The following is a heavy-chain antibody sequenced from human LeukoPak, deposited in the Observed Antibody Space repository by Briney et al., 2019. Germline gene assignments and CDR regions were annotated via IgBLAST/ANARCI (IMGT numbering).Heavy chain of an antibody. CDR3: ARTNYCGSTSCRYFDY. CDR1: GGSISSYY. V-gene: IGHV4-59*01. J-gene: IGHJ4*02. CDR2: IYYSGST. Sequence: PSETLSLTCTVSGGSISSYYWSWIRQPPGEGLEWIGYIYYSGSTNYNPSLKSRVTISVDTSKNQFSLKLSSVTAADTAVYYCARTNYCGSTSCRYFDYWGQGTLVTVSS. D-gene: IGHD2-2*01.